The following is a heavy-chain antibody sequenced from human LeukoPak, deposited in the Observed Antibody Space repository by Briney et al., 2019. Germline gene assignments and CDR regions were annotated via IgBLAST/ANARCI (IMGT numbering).Heavy chain of an antibody. J-gene: IGHJ6*02. CDR1: GYTFTSYG. D-gene: IGHD2-15*01. CDR3: ARDPPRIVVVVAATNYYGMDV. CDR2: ISAYNGNT. V-gene: IGHV1-18*01. Sequence: ASVKVSCKASGYTFTSYGISWVRQAPGQGLEWMGWISAYNGNTNYAQKLQGRVTMTTDTSTSTAYMELRSLRADDTAVYYCARDPPRIVVVVAATNYYGMDVWGQGTTVTVSS.